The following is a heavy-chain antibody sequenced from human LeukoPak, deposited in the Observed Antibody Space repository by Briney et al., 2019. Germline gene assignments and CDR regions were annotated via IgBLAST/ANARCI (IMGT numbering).Heavy chain of an antibody. CDR3: ARDGEVATFDY. Sequence: ASVKVSCKASGYTFTRYYMHWVRQAPGQGLEWMGWINPNSGGTNYAHKFQGRVTMTRDTSISTAYMELSRLRSDDTAVYYCARDGEVATFDYWGQGTLVTVSS. CDR2: INPNSGGT. J-gene: IGHJ4*02. V-gene: IGHV1-2*02. D-gene: IGHD5-12*01. CDR1: GYTFTRYY.